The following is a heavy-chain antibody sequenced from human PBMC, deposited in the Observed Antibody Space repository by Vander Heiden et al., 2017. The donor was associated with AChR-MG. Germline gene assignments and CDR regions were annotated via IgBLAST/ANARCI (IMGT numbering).Heavy chain of an antibody. Sequence: QLQLVQSGAEVKKPGASVRVSSKASGYTFTSYGISWVRQAPGQGLEWMGWISAYNGNTNYAQKLQGRVTRTTDTSTSTAYMELRSLRSDDTAVYYCARESGSYYAYYYYGMDVWGQGTTVTVSS. CDR2: ISAYNGNT. D-gene: IGHD1-26*01. CDR3: ARESGSYYAYYYYGMDV. J-gene: IGHJ6*02. CDR1: GYTFTSYG. V-gene: IGHV1-18*01.